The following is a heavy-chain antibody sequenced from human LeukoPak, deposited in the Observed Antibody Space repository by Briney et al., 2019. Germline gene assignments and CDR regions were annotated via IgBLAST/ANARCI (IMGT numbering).Heavy chain of an antibody. CDR1: GGSISSSNW. D-gene: IGHD3-16*02. CDR3: ARGLNYDYVWGSYRYLSTSGSTFDY. Sequence: SGTLSLTCAVSGGSISSSNWWSWVRQPPGEGLEWIGEIYHSGSTNYNPSLKSRVTISVDKSKNQFSLKLSSVTAADTAVYYCARGLNYDYVWGSYRYLSTSGSTFDYWGQGTLVTVSS. V-gene: IGHV4-4*02. J-gene: IGHJ4*02. CDR2: IYHSGST.